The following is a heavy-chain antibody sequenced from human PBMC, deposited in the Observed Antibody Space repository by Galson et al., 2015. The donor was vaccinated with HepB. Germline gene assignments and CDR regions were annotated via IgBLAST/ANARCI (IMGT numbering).Heavy chain of an antibody. CDR3: AREGPHTAMVGYYFDY. D-gene: IGHD5-18*01. CDR1: GGSISSYY. CDR2: IYYSGST. V-gene: IGHV4-59*01. J-gene: IGHJ4*02. Sequence: SETLSLTCTVSGGSISSYYWSWIRQPPGKGLEWIGYIYYSGSTNYNPSLKSRVTISVDTSKNQFSLKLSSVTAADTAVYYCAREGPHTAMVGYYFDYWGQGTLVTVSS.